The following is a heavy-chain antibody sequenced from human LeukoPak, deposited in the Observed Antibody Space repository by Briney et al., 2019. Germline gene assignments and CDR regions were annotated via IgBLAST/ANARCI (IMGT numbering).Heavy chain of an antibody. CDR1: GFTFKSYA. J-gene: IGHJ4*02. CDR3: VKGLDYSSSQMDS. CDR2: INTNGANT. Sequence: GGSLRLSCSASGFTFKSYAMNWVRQAQGKGREYVSSINTNGANTYYADSVKGRFTISRDNSRNTVYVQMNSLTPEDTAVYYCVKGLDYSSSQMDSWGQGTLVTVSS. V-gene: IGHV3-64*05. D-gene: IGHD6-6*01.